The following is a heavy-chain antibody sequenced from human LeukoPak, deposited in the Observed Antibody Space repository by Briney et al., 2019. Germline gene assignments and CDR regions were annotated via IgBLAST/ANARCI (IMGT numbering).Heavy chain of an antibody. CDR3: ARSDEQHVFSR. V-gene: IGHV4-34*01. J-gene: IGHJ4*02. Sequence: PSETLSLTCAVYGGSFSGYYWSWIRQPPGKGLEWIGEINHSGSTNYNPSLKSRVTISVDTSKNQFSLKLSSVTAADTAVYYCARSDEQHVFSRWGQGTLVTVSS. CDR1: GGSFSGYY. D-gene: IGHD6-6*01. CDR2: INHSGST.